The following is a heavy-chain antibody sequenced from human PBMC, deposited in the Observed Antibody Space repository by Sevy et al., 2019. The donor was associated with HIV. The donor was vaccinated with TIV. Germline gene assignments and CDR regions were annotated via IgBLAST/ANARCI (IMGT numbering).Heavy chain of an antibody. CDR3: AKGPFPFIGMNWFDP. J-gene: IGHJ5*02. D-gene: IGHD1-26*01. Sequence: GGSLRLSCAASGFTFSSYAMTWVRQAPGKGLEWVSAISGSGSSTHYADSVKGRFTISGDNPKNTLYQLMNCLRAEDTAVYYCAKGPFPFIGMNWFDPWGQGTLVTVSS. V-gene: IGHV3-23*01. CDR1: GFTFSSYA. CDR2: ISGSGSST.